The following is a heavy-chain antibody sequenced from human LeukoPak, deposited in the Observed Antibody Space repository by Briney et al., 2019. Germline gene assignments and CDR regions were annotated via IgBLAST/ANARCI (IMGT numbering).Heavy chain of an antibody. CDR1: GYSFASYW. Sequence: GESLKISCKGSGYSFASYWIGWVRQMPGEGLEWMGIIYPGDSDTRYSPSFQGQVTISADKSISTAYLQWSSLKASDTAMYYCARRSSSGYHTSSGHYYYYYYMDVWGKGTTVTVSS. J-gene: IGHJ6*03. V-gene: IGHV5-51*01. D-gene: IGHD3-10*01. CDR2: IYPGDSDT. CDR3: ARRSSSGYHTSSGHYYYYYYMDV.